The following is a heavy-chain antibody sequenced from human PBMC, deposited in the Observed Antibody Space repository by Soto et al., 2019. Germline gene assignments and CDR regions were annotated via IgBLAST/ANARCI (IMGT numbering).Heavy chain of an antibody. Sequence: EVQLVESGGGLGQPGGSLRLSCAVSGFTFSSHWMHWVRQTPGKGPVCVARINGDGVATTYADSVKGRFTISRDNGKNTVYLQMNSLRAEDTAVYYCARGTEGSWVWWLMHWGQGTLVTVSS. CDR2: INGDGVAT. V-gene: IGHV3-74*01. J-gene: IGHJ4*02. CDR3: ARGTEGSWVWWLMH. D-gene: IGHD5-12*01. CDR1: GFTFSSHW.